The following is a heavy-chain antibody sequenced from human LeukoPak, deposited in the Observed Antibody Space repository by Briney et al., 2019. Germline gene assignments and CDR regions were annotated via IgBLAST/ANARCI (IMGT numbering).Heavy chain of an antibody. CDR1: GGSISRYY. Sequence: PETLCLTCTVSGGSISRYYLSWVRQPPGQGLEWMGYIYYSGSANYDPSLKSRVTMSVDTSKNQFSLKLSSVTAADAAVYYCARGGPTVTTFWNWFDPWGQGTLVTDSS. V-gene: IGHV4-59*12. D-gene: IGHD4-17*01. CDR3: ARGGPTVTTFWNWFDP. CDR2: IYYSGSA. J-gene: IGHJ5*02.